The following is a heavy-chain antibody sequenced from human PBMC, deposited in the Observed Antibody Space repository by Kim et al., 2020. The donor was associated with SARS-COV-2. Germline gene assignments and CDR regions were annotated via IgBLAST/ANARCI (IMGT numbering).Heavy chain of an antibody. CDR2: IYYSGST. D-gene: IGHD3-10*01. J-gene: IGHJ5*02. V-gene: IGHV4-39*01. Sequence: SETLSLTCTVSGGSISSSSYYWGWIRQPPGKGLEWIGSIYYSGSTYYNPSLKSRVTISVDTSKNQFSLKLSSVTAADTAVYYCARHRGGSGSYSLFYWFDPWGQGTLVTVSS. CDR1: GGSISSSSYY. CDR3: ARHRGGSGSYSLFYWFDP.